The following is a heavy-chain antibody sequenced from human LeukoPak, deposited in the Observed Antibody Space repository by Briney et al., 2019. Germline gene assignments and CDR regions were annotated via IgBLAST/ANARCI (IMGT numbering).Heavy chain of an antibody. J-gene: IGHJ4*02. CDR3: ASGPYPAAGTDHQFDY. Sequence: PSETLSLTCTVSGASIRSYYWSWIRQPPGKGPEWIGYIYYSGNTGSTHYNPSLKGRVTISVDTSKNQFSLKLSSLTAADTAVYYCASGPYPAAGTDHQFDYWGQGTLVTVFS. D-gene: IGHD6-13*01. CDR2: IYYSGNTGST. CDR1: GASIRSYY. V-gene: IGHV4-59*01.